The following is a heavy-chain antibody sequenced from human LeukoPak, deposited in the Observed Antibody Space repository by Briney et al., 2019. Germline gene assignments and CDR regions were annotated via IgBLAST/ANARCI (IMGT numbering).Heavy chain of an antibody. CDR2: IWYDGSNK. CDR1: GFTVSSNY. CDR3: AKDLHSSSSSVFDY. D-gene: IGHD6-6*01. J-gene: IGHJ4*02. V-gene: IGHV3-30*02. Sequence: GGSLRLSCAASGFTVSSNYMSWVRQAPGKGLEWVAVIWYDGSNKYYADSVKGRFTISRDNSKNTLYLQMNSLRAEDTAVYYCAKDLHSSSSSVFDYWGQGTLVTVSS.